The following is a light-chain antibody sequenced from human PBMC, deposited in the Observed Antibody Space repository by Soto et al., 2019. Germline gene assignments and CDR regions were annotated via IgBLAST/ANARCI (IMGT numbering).Light chain of an antibody. CDR2: DVS. CDR1: SSDVGGYNY. J-gene: IGLJ1*01. V-gene: IGLV2-14*03. CDR3: SSYTSSSTLYV. Sequence: QSALTQPASVSGSSGQSITISCTGTSSDVGGYNYVSWYQHHPGKAPKLMIYDVSSRPSGISNRFSGSKSGNTASLTISGLQAEDEADYYCSSYTSSSTLYVFGPGTKLTVL.